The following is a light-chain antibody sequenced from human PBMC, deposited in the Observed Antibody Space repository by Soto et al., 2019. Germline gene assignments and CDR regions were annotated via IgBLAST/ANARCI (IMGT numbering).Light chain of an antibody. V-gene: IGLV1-44*01. CDR1: SSNIGSNT. J-gene: IGLJ2*01. Sequence: QSVLTQPPSASGTPGQRVIISCSGGSSNIGSNTVNWYQQLPGTAPKLFIYSNNQRPSGVPDRFSGSKSGTSASLAISGLQSEDEADYYCAAWDDSLNGVVFGEGTKLTVL. CDR2: SNN. CDR3: AAWDDSLNGVV.